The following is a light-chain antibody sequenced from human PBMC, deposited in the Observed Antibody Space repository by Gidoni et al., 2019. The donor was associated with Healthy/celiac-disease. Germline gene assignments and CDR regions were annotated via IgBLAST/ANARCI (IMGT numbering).Light chain of an antibody. Sequence: IQMTQSPSSLSASVGDRVTITCQASQDISNYVDWYQQKPGKDPKLLIYDASNLETGVPSRFSGSGSGTDFTFTISSLQPEDIATYYCQQYDNHPLTFGGGTKVEIK. V-gene: IGKV1-33*01. CDR3: QQYDNHPLT. J-gene: IGKJ4*01. CDR2: DAS. CDR1: QDISNY.